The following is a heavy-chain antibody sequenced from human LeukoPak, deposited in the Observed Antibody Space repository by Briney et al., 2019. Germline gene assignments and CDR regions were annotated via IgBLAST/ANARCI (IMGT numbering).Heavy chain of an antibody. Sequence: SETLSLTCAVYGGSFSGYYWSWIRQPPGKGLEWIGEINHSGSTNYNPSLKSRVTISVDTSKNQFSLKLSSVTAADTAVYYCAIGYSTVTPDYRGQGTLVTVSS. CDR1: GGSFSGYY. CDR2: INHSGST. CDR3: AIGYSTVTPDY. J-gene: IGHJ4*02. D-gene: IGHD4-17*01. V-gene: IGHV4-34*01.